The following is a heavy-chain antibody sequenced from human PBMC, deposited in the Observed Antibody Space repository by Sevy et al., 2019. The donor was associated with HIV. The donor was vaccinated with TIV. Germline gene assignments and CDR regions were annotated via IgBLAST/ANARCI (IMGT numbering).Heavy chain of an antibody. CDR2: VSGSSNYI. J-gene: IGHJ4*02. CDR3: ARGPPGGSYDYFDY. CDR1: GFTFIRYN. D-gene: IGHD1-26*01. V-gene: IGHV3-21*06. Sequence: GGSLRLSCAASGFTFIRYNMNWVRQAPGKGLEWVSSVSGSSNYIYYAESLKGRFIISRDNVKDTLSLQMNSLRADDTAVYYCARGPPGGSYDYFDYWGQGTLVTVSS.